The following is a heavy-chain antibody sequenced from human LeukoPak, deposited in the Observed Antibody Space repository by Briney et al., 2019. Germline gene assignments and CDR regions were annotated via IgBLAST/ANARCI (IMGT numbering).Heavy chain of an antibody. V-gene: IGHV4-38-2*02. CDR2: IYHSGST. J-gene: IGHJ3*02. CDR3: ARGFARVDAFDI. Sequence: SETLSLPCTVSGYSISSGYYWGWIRQPLGKGLEWIGSIYHSGSTYYNPSLKSRVTISVDTSKNQFSLKLSSATAADTAVYYCARGFARVDAFDIWGQGTMVTVSS. D-gene: IGHD3-3*01. CDR1: GYSISSGYY.